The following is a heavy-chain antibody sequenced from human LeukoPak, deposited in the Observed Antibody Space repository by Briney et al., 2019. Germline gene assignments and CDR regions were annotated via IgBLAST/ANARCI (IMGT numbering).Heavy chain of an antibody. CDR3: ARSSPFGYCSSTSCDQGAFDY. D-gene: IGHD2-2*01. J-gene: IGHJ4*02. CDR1: GFTFSSYD. CDR2: IGTAGDP. Sequence: GGSLRLSCAASGFTFSSYDMHWVRQATGKGLEWVSAIGTAGDPYYPGSVKGRFTIPRENAKNSLYLQMNSLRAGDTAVYYCARSSPFGYCSSTSCDQGAFDYWGQGTLVTVSS. V-gene: IGHV3-13*05.